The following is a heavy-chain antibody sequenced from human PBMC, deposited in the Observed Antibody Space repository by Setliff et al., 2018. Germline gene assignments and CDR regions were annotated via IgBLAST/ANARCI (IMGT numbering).Heavy chain of an antibody. CDR3: ARIPSITVAGAFDY. V-gene: IGHV2-70*11. CDR1: GFSLATTGVC. D-gene: IGHD6-19*01. CDR2: INWGGDK. Sequence: SGPTLVNPTQTLTLTCTFSGFSLATTGVCVSWIRQPPGKALEWLARINWGGDKSYTTSLKSRLTISKDTSKNQVVLTMTNMDPVDTATYYCARIPSITVAGAFDYWGQGMLVTVSS. J-gene: IGHJ4*02.